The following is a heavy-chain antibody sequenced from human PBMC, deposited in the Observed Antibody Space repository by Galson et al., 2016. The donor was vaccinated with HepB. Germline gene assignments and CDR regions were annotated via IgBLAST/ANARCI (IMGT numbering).Heavy chain of an antibody. CDR2: IWYDGSTK. Sequence: SLRLSCAASGFTFSSYGMHWVRQAPGRGLEWVAVIWYDGSTKYYADSVKGRFTISRDNSKNTLYLQMNSLRAEDTAVYYCARGGYCTSTSCYGPGYHWGQGTLVTVSS. D-gene: IGHD2-2*01. CDR3: ARGGYCTSTSCYGPGYH. J-gene: IGHJ5*02. V-gene: IGHV3-33*01. CDR1: GFTFSSYG.